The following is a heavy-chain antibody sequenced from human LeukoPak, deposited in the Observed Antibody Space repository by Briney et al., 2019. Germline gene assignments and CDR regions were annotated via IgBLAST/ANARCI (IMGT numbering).Heavy chain of an antibody. CDR3: AKGCSSTRSYYYYMDV. V-gene: IGHV3-9*01. J-gene: IGHJ6*03. D-gene: IGHD2-2*01. Sequence: PGRSLRLSCAASGFTFDEYAMHWVRQAPGKGLEWVSGISWNSGSIGYADSVKGRFTISRDNAKNSLYLQMNSLRAEDTALYYCAKGCSSTRSYYYYMDVWGKGTTVTVSS. CDR2: ISWNSGSI. CDR1: GFTFDEYA.